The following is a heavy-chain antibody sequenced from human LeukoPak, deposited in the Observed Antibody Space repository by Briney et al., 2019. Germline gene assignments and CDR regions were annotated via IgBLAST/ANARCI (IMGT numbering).Heavy chain of an antibody. CDR2: IYYSGST. J-gene: IGHJ4*02. D-gene: IGHD6-13*01. V-gene: IGHV4-39*07. CDR1: GGSISSSSYY. CDR3: ASFSSSSQGD. Sequence: PSETLSLTCTVSGGSISSSSYYWGWIRQPPGKGLEWIGSIYYSGSTYYNPSLKSRVTISVDTSKNQFSLKLSSVTAADTAAYYCASFSSSSQGDWGQGTLVTVSS.